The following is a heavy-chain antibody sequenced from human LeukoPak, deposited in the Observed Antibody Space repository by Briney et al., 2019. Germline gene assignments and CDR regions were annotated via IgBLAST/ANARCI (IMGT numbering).Heavy chain of an antibody. J-gene: IGHJ4*02. D-gene: IGHD3-10*01. V-gene: IGHV3-74*01. CDR3: ARDPAGSRGTFDY. Sequence: GGSLRLSCAASGFTFSNYWMSWVRQAPGKGLVWVSRINSDGSSRHYADSVKGRFTISRDNAKNTLHLQMNSLRAEDTALYYCARDPAGSRGTFDYWGQGTLVTVSS. CDR2: INSDGSSR. CDR1: GFTFSNYW.